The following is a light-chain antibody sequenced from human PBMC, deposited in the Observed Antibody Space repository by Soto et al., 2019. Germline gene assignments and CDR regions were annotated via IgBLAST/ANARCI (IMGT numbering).Light chain of an antibody. CDR3: CAYAGNNAVV. V-gene: IGLV2-23*01. J-gene: IGLJ2*01. Sequence: QSALTQPASVSGSPGQSITISCTGTSSDVGSYNLVSWYQQHPGKAPKVMIYEGTKRPSGVSNRFSGSKSGNTASLTISALQAEDEADYSCCAYAGNNAVVFGGGTKLTVL. CDR1: SSDVGSYNL. CDR2: EGT.